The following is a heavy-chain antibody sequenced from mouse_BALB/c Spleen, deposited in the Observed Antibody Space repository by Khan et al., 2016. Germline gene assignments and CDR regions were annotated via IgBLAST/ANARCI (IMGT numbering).Heavy chain of an antibody. CDR2: INTNTGET. Sequence: QIQLVQSGPELKKPGETVKISCKASGYTFTNFGINWVRQAPGKGLEWMDWINTNTGETTYADDFKGRFAFSLETSAITVYLQINNLKNDETATYFCATGITTVIVTRRHYWGQGTTLTVSS. CDR3: ATGITTVIVTRRHY. J-gene: IGHJ2*01. D-gene: IGHD1-1*01. V-gene: IGHV9-3-1*01. CDR1: GYTFTNFG.